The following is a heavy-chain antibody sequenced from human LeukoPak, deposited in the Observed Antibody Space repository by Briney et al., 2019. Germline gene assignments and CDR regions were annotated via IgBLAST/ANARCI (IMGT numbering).Heavy chain of an antibody. CDR3: ARTGSGGDLDI. Sequence: GGSLRLSCAASGFTFSNHWLHWVRQAPGKGLLWVSRINGDGTSTIYADSVQGRFTISRDNAKSTVYLQMNSLRAEDTAVYYCARTGSGGDLDIWGQGTMVTVSS. J-gene: IGHJ3*02. CDR1: GFTFSNHW. CDR2: INGDGTST. D-gene: IGHD2-15*01. V-gene: IGHV3-74*01.